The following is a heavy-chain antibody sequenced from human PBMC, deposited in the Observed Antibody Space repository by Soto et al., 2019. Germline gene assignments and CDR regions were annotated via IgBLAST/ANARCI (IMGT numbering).Heavy chain of an antibody. V-gene: IGHV3-23*01. D-gene: IGHD3-3*01. CDR1: GFPFPTFG. J-gene: IGHJ4*02. CDR3: ATIKDFWSGRHLDY. CDR2: LSGSGNSP. Sequence: EVRLLESGGALVQPGGSLRLSCATSGFPFPTFGMTWVRQAPGKGLEWVSSLSGSGNSPFYAGSVKGRFTISRDNSENTLYLHMGSLTVEDTAIYYCATIKDFWSGRHLDYWGQGTRVTVST.